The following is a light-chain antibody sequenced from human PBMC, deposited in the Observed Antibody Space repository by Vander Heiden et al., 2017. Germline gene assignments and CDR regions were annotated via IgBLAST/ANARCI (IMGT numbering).Light chain of an antibody. V-gene: IGKV1-39*01. Sequence: DIPMTQSPSSLSASVGDRVTLPGRASQNILSYLNWYQQKPGKAPKLLIYAAASLQSGGPSRCSGSGSGTDFTLTISSLQPEDFATDYWQQSDSTTRTFGQGTKLEIK. J-gene: IGKJ2*01. CDR3: QQSDSTTRT. CDR1: QNILSY. CDR2: AAA.